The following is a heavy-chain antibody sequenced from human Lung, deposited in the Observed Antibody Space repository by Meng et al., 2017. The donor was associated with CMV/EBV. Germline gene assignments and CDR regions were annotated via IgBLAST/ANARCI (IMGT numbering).Heavy chain of an antibody. CDR2: FIPIFGTP. CDR3: ATEGPLNWFDR. J-gene: IGHJ5*02. CDR1: GGTFSNYP. V-gene: IGHV1-69*05. Sequence: SXXVSCKASGGTFSNYPVSWVRHAPGLGLEWMGGFIPIFGTPNYAQKFQGRLTITTDESTSTAYMALNSLRSEDTAVYYCATEGPLNWFDRWGQGPLVTVSS.